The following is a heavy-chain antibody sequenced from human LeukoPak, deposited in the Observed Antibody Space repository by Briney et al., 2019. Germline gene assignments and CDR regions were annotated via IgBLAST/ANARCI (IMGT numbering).Heavy chain of an antibody. CDR1: GYTFTGYY. CDR3: ARTKENLENWFDP. V-gene: IGHV1-2*02. Sequence: RASVKVSCKASGYTFTGYYMHWVRQAPGQGLEWMGWINPNSGGTNYAQKFQGRVTMTRDTSISTAYMELSRLRSDDTAVYYCARTKENLENWFDPWGQGTLVTVSS. J-gene: IGHJ5*02. CDR2: INPNSGGT. D-gene: IGHD5-24*01.